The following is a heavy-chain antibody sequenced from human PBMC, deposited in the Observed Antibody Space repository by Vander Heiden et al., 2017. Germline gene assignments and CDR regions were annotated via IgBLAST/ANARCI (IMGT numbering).Heavy chain of an antibody. CDR2: ISSSSSYI. J-gene: IGHJ3*02. CDR1: GFTFSSYS. CDR3: AREGYSSRMVPDDAFDI. D-gene: IGHD6-13*01. Sequence: EVQLVESGGGLVKPGGSLRLSCAASGFTFSSYSMNWVRQAPGKGLEWVSSISSSSSYIYYADSVKGRFTISRDNAKNSLYLQMNSLRAEDTAVYYCAREGYSSRMVPDDAFDIWGHGTMVNVSS. V-gene: IGHV3-21*01.